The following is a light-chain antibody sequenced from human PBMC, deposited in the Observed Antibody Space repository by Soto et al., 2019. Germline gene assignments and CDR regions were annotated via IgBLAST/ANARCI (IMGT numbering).Light chain of an antibody. CDR3: QLLNPFPRT. CDR2: GAS. J-gene: IGKJ2*01. CDR1: QGISSY. V-gene: IGKV1-9*01. Sequence: DLQLTQSPSFLSASVGDRVTITCRASQGISSYLAWYQQPPGKASKLLLYGASTLRRGVSSSFSDSESGTEFTLTISSLQPEDFATYYCQLLNPFPRTFGQGTKLEVK.